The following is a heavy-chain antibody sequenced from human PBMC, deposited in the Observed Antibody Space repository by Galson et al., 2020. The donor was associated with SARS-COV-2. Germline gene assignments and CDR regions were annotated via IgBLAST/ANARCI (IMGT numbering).Heavy chain of an antibody. J-gene: IGHJ3*02. CDR1: GGSISSSNW. CDR2: IYHSGST. Sequence: SQTLSLTCAVSGGSISSSNWWSWVRQPPGKGLEWIGEIYHSGSTKYNPSLKSRVTISVDNSKNQFSLKLSSVTAADTAVDYCAREGGSYKSDAFDIWGQGTMVTVSS. D-gene: IGHD1-26*01. V-gene: IGHV4-4*02. CDR3: AREGGSYKSDAFDI.